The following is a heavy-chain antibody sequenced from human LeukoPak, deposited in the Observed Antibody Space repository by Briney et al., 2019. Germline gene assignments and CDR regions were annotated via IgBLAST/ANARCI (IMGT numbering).Heavy chain of an antibody. CDR1: GYSFANNW. Sequence: GESLKISCKGSGYSFANNWIGWVRQMPGKGLEWMGIVYPGDSETRYSPSFQGQVTFSVDKPITTAYLQWSSLKASDTAMYYCARQYGDYAFDIWGQGTMVTVSS. CDR3: ARQYGDYAFDI. V-gene: IGHV5-51*01. J-gene: IGHJ3*02. CDR2: VYPGDSET. D-gene: IGHD4-17*01.